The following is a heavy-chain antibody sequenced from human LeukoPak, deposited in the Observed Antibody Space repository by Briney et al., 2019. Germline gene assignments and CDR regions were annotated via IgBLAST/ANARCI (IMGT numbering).Heavy chain of an antibody. CDR3: ARDLTIFGVVINNGYYYGMDV. D-gene: IGHD3-3*01. J-gene: IGHJ6*02. Sequence: ASVKVSCKASGGTFSSYAISWVRQAPGQGLEWMGRIIPTLGIANYAQKFQGRVTITADKSTSTAYMELSSLRSEDTAVYYCARDLTIFGVVINNGYYYGMDVWGQGTTVTVSS. CDR1: GGTFSSYA. V-gene: IGHV1-69*04. CDR2: IIPTLGIA.